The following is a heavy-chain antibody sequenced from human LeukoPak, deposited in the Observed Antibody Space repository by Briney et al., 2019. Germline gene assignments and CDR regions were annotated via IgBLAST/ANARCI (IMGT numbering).Heavy chain of an antibody. D-gene: IGHD6-13*01. CDR3: ARDPDSSSFDY. Sequence: GGSLRLSCAASGFTFNRFVMNWVRQAPGKGLEWVSAISVTGDRTYYADSVKGRFTISRDNPKNSLYLQMDSLRAEDTAVYYCARDPDSSSFDYWGQGALVTVSS. J-gene: IGHJ4*02. V-gene: IGHV3-23*01. CDR2: ISVTGDRT. CDR1: GFTFNRFV.